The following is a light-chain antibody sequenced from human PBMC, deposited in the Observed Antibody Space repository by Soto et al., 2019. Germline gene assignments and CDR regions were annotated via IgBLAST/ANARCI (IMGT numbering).Light chain of an antibody. CDR3: QVWDSGSDHRVV. CDR2: YDS. CDR1: NVGSKS. J-gene: IGLJ2*01. Sequence: SYELTQPPSVSVAPGKTARITCGENNVGSKSVHWYQQKPGQAPVLVIYYDSDRPSGIPERFSGSNSGNTATLTISRVAAGDEADYYCQVWDSGSDHRVVFGGGTKVTVL. V-gene: IGLV3-21*04.